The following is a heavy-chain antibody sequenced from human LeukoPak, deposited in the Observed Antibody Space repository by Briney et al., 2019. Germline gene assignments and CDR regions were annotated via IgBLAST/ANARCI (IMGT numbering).Heavy chain of an antibody. CDR2: ISYDGSNK. CDR3: AKDREQWLVGWAYFDY. V-gene: IGHV3-30*18. Sequence: GGSLRLSCAASGFTFSSYGMHWVRQAPGKGLEWVAVISYDGSNKCYADSVKGRFTISRDNSKNTLYLQMNSLRAEDTAVYYCAKDREQWLVGWAYFDYWGQGTLVTVSS. J-gene: IGHJ4*02. CDR1: GFTFSSYG. D-gene: IGHD6-19*01.